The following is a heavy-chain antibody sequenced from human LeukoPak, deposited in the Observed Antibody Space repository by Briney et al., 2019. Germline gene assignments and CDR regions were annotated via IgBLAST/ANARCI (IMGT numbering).Heavy chain of an antibody. CDR2: ISGSGGST. CDR1: GFTFSSYA. CDR3: ARDWYGSGSDYYYYGMDV. Sequence: GGSLRLSCAASGFTFSSYAMSWVRQAPGKGLEWVSAISGSGGSTYYEDSVKGRFTISRDNSKNTLYLQMNSLRAEDTAVYYCARDWYGSGSDYYYYGMDVWGQGTTVTVSS. J-gene: IGHJ6*02. D-gene: IGHD3-10*01. V-gene: IGHV3-23*01.